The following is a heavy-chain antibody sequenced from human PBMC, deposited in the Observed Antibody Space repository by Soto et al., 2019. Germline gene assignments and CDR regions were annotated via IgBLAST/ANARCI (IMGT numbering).Heavy chain of an antibody. Sequence: KPSETLSLTCTVSGVSVTSGSYYWNWIRQPPGKGLEWIAYIYYTGSTNYNPSLKSRVTISEDTSKSHFSLKLNSVTAADTAVYYCATGVGNPLYYYYGIDVWGQGTAVTVSS. CDR1: GVSVTSGSYY. CDR3: ATGVGNPLYYYYGIDV. CDR2: IYYTGST. V-gene: IGHV4-61*03. D-gene: IGHD1-26*01. J-gene: IGHJ6*02.